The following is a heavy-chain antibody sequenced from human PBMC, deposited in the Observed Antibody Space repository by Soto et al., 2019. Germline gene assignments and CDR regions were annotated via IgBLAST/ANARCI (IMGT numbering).Heavy chain of an antibody. J-gene: IGHJ6*02. Sequence: RILQEPGKGLEWVSYISSSGSTIYYADSVKGRFTISRDNAKNSLYLQMNSLRAEDTAVYYCARDGYCISTSCSTYGMDVWGQGTTVTVSS. CDR2: ISSSGSTI. CDR3: ARDGYCISTSCSTYGMDV. V-gene: IGHV3-11*01. D-gene: IGHD2-2*03.